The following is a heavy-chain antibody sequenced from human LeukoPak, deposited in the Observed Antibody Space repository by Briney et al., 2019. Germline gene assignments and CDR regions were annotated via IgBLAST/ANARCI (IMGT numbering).Heavy chain of an antibody. D-gene: IGHD3-9*01. Sequence: ASVKVSCKASGYTFSEYGISWVRQAPGQGLEWLGRIAAYNGNIDTPQKFQGRVTMTTETSTSTAYMELKSLRSDDTAVYYCGRVERLWGSYLPRYYYYMDVWGNGTTVIVSS. CDR2: IAAYNGNI. V-gene: IGHV1-18*01. J-gene: IGHJ6*03. CDR3: GRVERLWGSYLPRYYYYMDV. CDR1: GYTFSEYG.